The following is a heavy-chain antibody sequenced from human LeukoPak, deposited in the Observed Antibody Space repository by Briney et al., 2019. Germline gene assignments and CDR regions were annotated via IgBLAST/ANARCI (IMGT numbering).Heavy chain of an antibody. CDR1: GFTFSSYA. Sequence: GGSLRLSCAASGFTFSSYAMSWVRQAPGKGLEWVSIISDSGGSTYYADSVKGRFTISGDSSKNTLYLQMNSLRAEDTAVYYCAKEPSSGWYGNWFDPWGQGTLVTVSS. J-gene: IGHJ5*02. V-gene: IGHV3-23*01. CDR2: ISDSGGST. D-gene: IGHD6-19*01. CDR3: AKEPSSGWYGNWFDP.